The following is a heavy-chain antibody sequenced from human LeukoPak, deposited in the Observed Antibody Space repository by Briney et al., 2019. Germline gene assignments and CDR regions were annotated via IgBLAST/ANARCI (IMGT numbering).Heavy chain of an antibody. J-gene: IGHJ1*01. CDR2: IKSDGST. CDR1: GFTFSSYW. D-gene: IGHD3-22*01. CDR3: ARAPSEIGGYYPEYFRH. V-gene: IGHV3-74*01. Sequence: GGSLRLSCAASGFTFSSYWMHWVRQAPGKGLVWVSRIKSDGSTNYADSVKGRFTISRDNAKNTVSLQMNSLRAEDTGVYYCARAPSEIGGYYPEYFRHWGQGTLVTVS.